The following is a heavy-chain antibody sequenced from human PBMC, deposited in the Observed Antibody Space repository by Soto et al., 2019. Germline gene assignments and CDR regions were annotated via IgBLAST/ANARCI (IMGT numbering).Heavy chain of an antibody. D-gene: IGHD3-3*01. CDR3: ARVKSLGFGVVISYFGY. CDR2: ISAYNGNT. V-gene: IGHV1-18*01. Sequence: QVQLVQSGAEVKKPGASVKVSCKASGYTFTSYGISWVRQAPGQGLEWMGWISAYNGNTNYAQKLQGRVTMTTDTSTSTAYVERRSLRSDDTAVYYCARVKSLGFGVVISYFGYWGQGPLVTVSS. J-gene: IGHJ4*02. CDR1: GYTFTSYG.